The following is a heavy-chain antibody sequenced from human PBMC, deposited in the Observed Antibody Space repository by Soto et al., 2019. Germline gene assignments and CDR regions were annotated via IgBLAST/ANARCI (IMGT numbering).Heavy chain of an antibody. D-gene: IGHD5-18*01. CDR3: ARRATAMENWFDP. Sequence: ASVKVSCKASGYTFTSYGISWVRQAPGQGLERMGWISACNGNTNYAQKLQGRVTMTTDTSTCTAYMELRSLRSDDTAVYYCARRATAMENWFDPWGQGTLFTVSS. V-gene: IGHV1-18*01. CDR1: GYTFTSYG. CDR2: ISACNGNT. J-gene: IGHJ5*02.